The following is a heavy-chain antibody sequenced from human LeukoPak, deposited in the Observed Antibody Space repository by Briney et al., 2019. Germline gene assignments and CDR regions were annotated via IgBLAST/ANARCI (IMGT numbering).Heavy chain of an antibody. CDR2: ISYDGSNK. V-gene: IGHV3-30-3*01. J-gene: IGHJ4*02. CDR1: GLTFSSYA. D-gene: IGHD6-19*01. Sequence: GGSLRLSCAASGLTFSSYAMHWVRQAPGKGLDWVAVISYDGSNKYYADSVKGRFTISRDNSKNTLYLQMNSLRAEDTAVFYCARPYSSGWYGDFDYWGQGTLVTVSS. CDR3: ARPYSSGWYGDFDY.